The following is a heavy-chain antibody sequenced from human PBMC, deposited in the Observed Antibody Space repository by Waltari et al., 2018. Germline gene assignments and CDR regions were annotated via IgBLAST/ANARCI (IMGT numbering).Heavy chain of an antibody. V-gene: IGHV3-30*02. D-gene: IGHD5-12*01. CDR3: AGGGYSGNDFTQY. CDR1: GFPFRRYG. Sequence: VQLVESGGGVVQPGGSLRLSGEAFGFPFRRYGMNWVRQAPGKGPEWVAYLRYDGSNEYYEESVKGRFTISRDNSKNTLYLQMNSLRTEDTAVYYCAGGGYSGNDFTQYWGQGTPVTVSS. J-gene: IGHJ4*02. CDR2: LRYDGSNE.